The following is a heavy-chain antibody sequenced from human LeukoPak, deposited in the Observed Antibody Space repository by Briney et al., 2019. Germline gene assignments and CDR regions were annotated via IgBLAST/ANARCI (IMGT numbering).Heavy chain of an antibody. CDR3: AKELMIGTGPFDS. CDR2: VSGSGSST. CDR1: GFTFTSYA. V-gene: IGHV3-23*01. J-gene: IGHJ4*02. D-gene: IGHD2-8*02. Sequence: GGSLRLSCAASGFTFTSYAMSWVRQAPGRGPEWVAGVSGSGSSTNYAESVKGRFTVSRDNSKNTLSLQMNSLRVEDTAVYYCAKELMIGTGPFDSWGQGTLVPVSS.